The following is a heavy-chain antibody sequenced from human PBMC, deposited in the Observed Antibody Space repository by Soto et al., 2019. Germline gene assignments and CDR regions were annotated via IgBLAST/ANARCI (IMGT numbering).Heavy chain of an antibody. CDR3: AKVYYYGSGSYYNEYYYYGMDV. V-gene: IGHV3-23*01. Sequence: GGSLRLSCAASGFTFSSYAMSWVRQAPGKGLEWVSAISGSGGSTYYADPVKGRFTISRDNSKNTLYLQMNSLRAEDTAVYYCAKVYYYGSGSYYNEYYYYGMDVWGQGTTVTVSS. CDR2: ISGSGGST. J-gene: IGHJ6*02. CDR1: GFTFSSYA. D-gene: IGHD3-10*01.